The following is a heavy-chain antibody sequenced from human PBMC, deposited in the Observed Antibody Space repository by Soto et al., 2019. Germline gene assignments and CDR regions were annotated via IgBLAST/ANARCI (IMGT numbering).Heavy chain of an antibody. J-gene: IGHJ3*02. V-gene: IGHV3-30-3*01. Sequence: QVQLVESGGGVVQPGRSLRLSCAASGFTFSSYAMHWVRQAPGKGLEWVAVISYDGSNKYYADSVKGRFTISRDNSKNTLYLQMNSLRAEDTAVYYCAAKTYYHDSSGYYAAFDIWGQGTMVTVSS. CDR1: GFTFSSYA. D-gene: IGHD3-22*01. CDR2: ISYDGSNK. CDR3: AAKTYYHDSSGYYAAFDI.